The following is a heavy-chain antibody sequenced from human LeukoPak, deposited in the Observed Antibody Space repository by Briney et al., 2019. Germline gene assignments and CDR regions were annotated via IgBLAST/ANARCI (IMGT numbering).Heavy chain of an antibody. CDR3: ARWLQLDDAFDI. Sequence: PSETLSLTCTVSGDSMSSYYWNWSRQPPGKGLEWLGHIYYSGSTNYNPSLKGRVTISVDTSKNQFSLKLSSVTAADTAIYYCARWLQLDDAFDIWGQGTMVIVSS. J-gene: IGHJ3*02. CDR2: IYYSGST. V-gene: IGHV4-59*01. D-gene: IGHD5-24*01. CDR1: GDSMSSYY.